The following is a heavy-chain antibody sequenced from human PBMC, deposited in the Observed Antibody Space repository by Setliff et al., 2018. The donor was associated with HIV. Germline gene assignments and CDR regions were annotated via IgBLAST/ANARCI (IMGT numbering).Heavy chain of an antibody. CDR3: ARDHRPNYYDNSGSPGY. CDR1: GYTFTDFY. CDR2: INPNSGGT. D-gene: IGHD3-22*01. Sequence: GASVKVSCKTFGYTFTDFYIHWVRQVPGQGLEWMGRINPNSGGTNYAQVRDRVSITRDTSATTAYMELSSLRSEDTAVYYCARDHRPNYYDNSGSPGYWGQGTLVTVSS. V-gene: IGHV1-2*06. J-gene: IGHJ4*02.